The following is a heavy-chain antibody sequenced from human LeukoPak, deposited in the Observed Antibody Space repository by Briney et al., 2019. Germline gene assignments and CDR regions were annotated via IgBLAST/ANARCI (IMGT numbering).Heavy chain of an antibody. CDR1: GFTFSSYW. Sequence: PGGSLRLSCAASGFTFSSYWMHWVRQAPGKGLVWVSAISGSGGSTYYADSVKGRFTISRDNSKNTLYLQVNSLRAEDTAVYYCAKDRELRWPITMIVVVKNWGQGTLVTVSS. CDR3: AKDRELRWPITMIVVVKN. CDR2: ISGSGGST. J-gene: IGHJ4*02. D-gene: IGHD3-22*01. V-gene: IGHV3-23*01.